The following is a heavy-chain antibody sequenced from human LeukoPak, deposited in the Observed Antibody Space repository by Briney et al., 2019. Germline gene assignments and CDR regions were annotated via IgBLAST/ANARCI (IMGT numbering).Heavy chain of an antibody. J-gene: IGHJ4*02. CDR3: AKSEGSSSWIYFGY. CDR1: GFTFSSYG. V-gene: IGHV3-30*02. CDR2: TRYDGSNK. D-gene: IGHD6-13*01. Sequence: GGSLRLSCAASGFTFSSYGMHWVRQAPGKGLAWEAFTRYDGSNKYYGDSVKGRFTISRDNSKNTLYLQMNSLRAEDTAVYYCAKSEGSSSWIYFGYWGQGTLVTVSS.